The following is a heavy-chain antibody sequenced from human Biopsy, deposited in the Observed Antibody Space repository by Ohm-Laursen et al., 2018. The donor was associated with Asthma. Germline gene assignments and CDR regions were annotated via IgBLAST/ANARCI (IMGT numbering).Heavy chain of an antibody. V-gene: IGHV1-24*01. CDR3: ASDFPKDYVRYNFQF. D-gene: IGHD4-17*01. CDR1: GYSLTDLS. J-gene: IGHJ4*02. Sequence: ASVKVSCKISGYSLTDLSMHWVRQAPGQGLEWMGGHDHEEGGTVNARRFQGRVTMTEDTSTDTAYMELSSLSSDDPAVYYCASDFPKDYVRYNFQFWGQGTLVTVSS. CDR2: HDHEEGGT.